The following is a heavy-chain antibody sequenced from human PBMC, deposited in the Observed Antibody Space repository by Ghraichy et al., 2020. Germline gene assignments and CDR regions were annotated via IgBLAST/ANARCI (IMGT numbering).Heavy chain of an antibody. J-gene: IGHJ6*03. CDR3: ARAGPYSSGWMSGYYYYMDV. Sequence: SETLSLTCTVSGGSVSSGSYYWSWIRQPPGKGLEWIGYIYYSGSTNYNPSLKSRVTISVDTSKNQFSLKLSSVTAADTAVYYCARAGPYSSGWMSGYYYYMDVWGKGTTVTVSS. V-gene: IGHV4-61*01. CDR2: IYYSGST. CDR1: GGSVSSGSYY. D-gene: IGHD6-19*01.